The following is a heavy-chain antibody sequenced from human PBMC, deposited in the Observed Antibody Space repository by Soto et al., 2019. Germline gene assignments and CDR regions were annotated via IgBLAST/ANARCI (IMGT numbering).Heavy chain of an antibody. CDR2: ISSSSSYI. CDR3: ARGGSIADYFDY. CDR1: GFTFSSYS. Sequence: EVQLVESGGGLVKPGGSLRLSCAASGFTFSSYSMNWVRQAPGKGLEWVSSISSSSSYIYYADSVKGRFTISRDNAKNSLYLQMNRLRAEDTAVYYCARGGSIADYFDYWGQGTLVTVSS. D-gene: IGHD6-13*01. J-gene: IGHJ4*02. V-gene: IGHV3-21*01.